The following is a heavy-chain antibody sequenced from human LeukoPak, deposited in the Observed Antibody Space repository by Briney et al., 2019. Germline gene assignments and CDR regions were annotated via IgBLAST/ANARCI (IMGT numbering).Heavy chain of an antibody. CDR1: GGSISSYY. CDR3: ARVEAYDSSGYYRAEYFQH. Sequence: SETLSLTCTVSGGSISSYYWSWIRQPPGKGLEWIGYIYYSGSTNYNPSLKSRVTISVDTSKNQFSPKLSSVTAADTAMYYCARVEAYDSSGYYRAEYFQHWGQGTLVTVSS. D-gene: IGHD3-22*01. J-gene: IGHJ1*01. V-gene: IGHV4-59*01. CDR2: IYYSGST.